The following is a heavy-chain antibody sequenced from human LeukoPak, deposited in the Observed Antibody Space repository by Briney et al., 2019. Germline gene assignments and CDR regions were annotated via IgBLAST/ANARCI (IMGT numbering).Heavy chain of an antibody. J-gene: IGHJ5*02. CDR2: IRYDGSYK. Sequence: GGSLRLSCAASEFTFNSYAMHWVRQAPGKGLEWVAFIRYDGSYKYYADSVKGRFTISRDNSKNTLYLQMNSLRAEDTAVYYCARGYSYGNWFDPWGQGALVTVSS. D-gene: IGHD5-18*01. CDR1: EFTFNSYA. V-gene: IGHV3-30*02. CDR3: ARGYSYGNWFDP.